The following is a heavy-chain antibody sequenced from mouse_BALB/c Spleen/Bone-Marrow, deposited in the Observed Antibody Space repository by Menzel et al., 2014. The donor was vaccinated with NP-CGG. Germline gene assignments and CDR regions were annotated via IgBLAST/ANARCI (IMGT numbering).Heavy chain of an antibody. D-gene: IGHD1-1*01. V-gene: IGHV5-6-3*01. CDR2: INTNGITT. J-gene: IGHJ1*01. CDR1: GFTFSNYG. CDR3: AIDLRYYGSFYYWYFDV. Sequence: EVKLVESGGGLVQPGGSLKLSCAASGFTFSNYGMSWVRQTPDKRLELVATINTNGITTYYPDSAKGRFTISRDNAKNTLYLQMSSLKSQDTAMYFCAIDLRYYGSFYYWYFDVWGAGTTVTVSS.